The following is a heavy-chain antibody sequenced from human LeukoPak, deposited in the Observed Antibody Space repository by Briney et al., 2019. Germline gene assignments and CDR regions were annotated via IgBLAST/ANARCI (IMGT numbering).Heavy chain of an antibody. CDR1: GHTFTSYD. D-gene: IGHD3-10*01. V-gene: IGHV1-8*01. CDR2: MNPNSGNT. J-gene: IGHJ4*02. Sequence: ASVKVSCKASGHTFTSYDINWVRQATGQGLEWMGWMNPNSGNTGYAQKFQGRVTMTRNTSISTAYMELSSLRSEDAAVYYCARGPTYYYGSGSLNDYWGQGTLVTVSS. CDR3: ARGPTYYYGSGSLNDY.